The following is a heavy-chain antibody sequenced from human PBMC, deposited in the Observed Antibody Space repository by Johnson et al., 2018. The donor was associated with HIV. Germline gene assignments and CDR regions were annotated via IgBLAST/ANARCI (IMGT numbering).Heavy chain of an antibody. Sequence: QVQLLESGGGVVQPGRSLRLSCAASGFTFSSYAMHWVRQAPGKGLEWVAVISYDGSNKYYADSVKGRFTISRDNSKNTLYLQMNSLRAEDTAVYYCARVEWYQNAFDIWGQGTMVTVSS. D-gene: IGHD2-2*01. V-gene: IGHV3-30*04. CDR3: ARVEWYQNAFDI. CDR1: GFTFSSYA. J-gene: IGHJ3*02. CDR2: ISYDGSNK.